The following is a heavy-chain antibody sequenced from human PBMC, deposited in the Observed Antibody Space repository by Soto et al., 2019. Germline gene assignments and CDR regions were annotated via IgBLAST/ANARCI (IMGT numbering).Heavy chain of an antibody. CDR3: AGSILTGNEMDV. CDR1: AFTLSSYW. D-gene: IGHD3-9*01. V-gene: IGHV3-74*01. CDR2: INRDGSSP. J-gene: IGHJ6*02. Sequence: EVQLVESGGGLVQPGGSLRLSCAASAFTLSSYWMHWVRQSPGKGLVWVSRINRDGSSPSYADSVKGRFSISRDNAKNTLYLQLNSLRAEDTAVYYCAGSILTGNEMDVWGQGTTVTVSS.